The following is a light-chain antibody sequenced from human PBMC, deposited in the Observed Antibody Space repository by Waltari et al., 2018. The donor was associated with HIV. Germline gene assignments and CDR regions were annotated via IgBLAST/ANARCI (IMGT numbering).Light chain of an antibody. V-gene: IGLV8-61*01. CDR1: PGSVSPSYY. CDR2: STN. CDR3: VLFMGNGIWV. J-gene: IGLJ3*02. Sequence: QTVVTQEPSFSVSPGGTVTLTCGLSPGSVSPSYYPSWYQQTPGQAPRTLIYSTNTRSSGVPDRFSGSILGNKAALTIAGAQADDESDYYCVLFMGNGIWVFGGGTKLTVL.